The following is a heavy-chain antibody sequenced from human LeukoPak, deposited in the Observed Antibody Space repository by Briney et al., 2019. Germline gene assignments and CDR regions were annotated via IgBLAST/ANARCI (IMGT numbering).Heavy chain of an antibody. D-gene: IGHD7-27*01. CDR1: GGTFSSYA. CDR2: IIPIFGTA. J-gene: IGHJ4*02. Sequence: ASVKVSCKASGGTFSSYAISWVRQAPGQGLEWMGGIIPIFGTANYAQKFQGRVTITADESTSTAYMELSSLRSEDTAVYYCVRTPPNWGFDYWGQGTLVTVSS. CDR3: VRTPPNWGFDY. V-gene: IGHV1-69*13.